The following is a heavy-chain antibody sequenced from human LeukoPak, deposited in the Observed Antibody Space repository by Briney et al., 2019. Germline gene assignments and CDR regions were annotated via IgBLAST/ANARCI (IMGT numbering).Heavy chain of an antibody. CDR3: ARVSGPHIVVVTAKYYFDY. CDR2: TNHSGST. CDR1: GGSFSGYY. D-gene: IGHD2-21*02. Sequence: SETLSLTCAVYGGSFSGYYWSWIRQPPGKGLEWIGETNHSGSTNYNPSLKSRVTISVDTSKNQFSLKLSSVTAADSAVYYCARVSGPHIVVVTAKYYFDYWGQGTLVTVSS. J-gene: IGHJ4*02. V-gene: IGHV4-34*01.